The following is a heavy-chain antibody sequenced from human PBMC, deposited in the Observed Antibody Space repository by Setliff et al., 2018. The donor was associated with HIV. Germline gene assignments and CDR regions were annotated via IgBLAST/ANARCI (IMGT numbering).Heavy chain of an antibody. CDR3: ARSELLGQRYYFDF. D-gene: IGHD1-7*01. CDR2: IRRDEGEK. Sequence: PGGSLRLSCAASGFTFSSYWMTWVRQAPGKGLQWVANIRRDEGEKYYVDSVKGRFTISRDNAKNSLYLQMSSLRVDDTAVYYCARSELLGQRYYFDFWGRGTLVTVSS. V-gene: IGHV3-7*03. CDR1: GFTFSSYW. J-gene: IGHJ4*01.